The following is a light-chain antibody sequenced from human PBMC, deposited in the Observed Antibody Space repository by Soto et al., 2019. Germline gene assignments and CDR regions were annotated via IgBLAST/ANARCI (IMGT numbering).Light chain of an antibody. Sequence: QSVLTQPASVSGSPGQSITISCTGTSSDVGGYNYVSWYQQHPGKAPKLMIYEVSNRPSGVSNRFSGSKSGNTASLTISGLQAEDEADYYCSSYTSSSLLVGGGTKLTVL. J-gene: IGLJ2*01. CDR3: SSYTSSSLL. V-gene: IGLV2-14*01. CDR1: SSDVGGYNY. CDR2: EVS.